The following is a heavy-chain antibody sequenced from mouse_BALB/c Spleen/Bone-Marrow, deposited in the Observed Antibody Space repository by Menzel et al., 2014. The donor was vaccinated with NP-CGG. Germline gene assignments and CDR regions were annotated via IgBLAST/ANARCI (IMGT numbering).Heavy chain of an antibody. Sequence: EVQLQQSGAELVKPGASVKLSCTASGFNIKDTYMHWVKQRPEQGLEWIGRIDPANGNTKYDPKFQGKATITADTSSNTAYLQLSSLTSEDTAVFYCARWEYYAMDYWGQGTSVTASS. J-gene: IGHJ4*01. CDR1: GFNIKDTY. CDR3: ARWEYYAMDY. CDR2: IDPANGNT. V-gene: IGHV14-3*02. D-gene: IGHD4-1*01.